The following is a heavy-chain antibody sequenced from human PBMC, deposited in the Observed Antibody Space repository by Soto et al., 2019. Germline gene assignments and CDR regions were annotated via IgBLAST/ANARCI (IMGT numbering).Heavy chain of an antibody. D-gene: IGHD1-26*01. CDR2: ISSGGDYI. CDR1: FTFSMYS. J-gene: IGHJ5*02. CDR3: TRDQGGSYVSWFDP. Sequence: EVKVVESGGGLVRPGGSLRLSCSFTFSMYSMNWVRQAPGKGLAWVASISSGGDYIKDADPVKGRFTITRDNAKNSGSLQMNSLRVDHTSIYFCTRDQGGSYVSWFDPWGQGTLVTFSS. V-gene: IGHV3-21*01.